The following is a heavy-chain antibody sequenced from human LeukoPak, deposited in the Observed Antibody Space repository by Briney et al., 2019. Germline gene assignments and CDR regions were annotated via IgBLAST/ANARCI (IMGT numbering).Heavy chain of an antibody. CDR3: ARGHSRLWVGELLPRKMVWSYFDP. CDR1: GHSFTDYW. Sequence: GESLKIFCKGSGHSFTDYWIGWGRQMPGKGLEGMGIIYPGDSDTRYSPSFQGQVTISVDKSISTAYLQWSSLKASDTGIYYCARGHSRLWVGELLPRKMVWSYFDPWGQGTLVTVSS. CDR2: IYPGDSDT. J-gene: IGHJ5*02. V-gene: IGHV5-51*01. D-gene: IGHD3-10*01.